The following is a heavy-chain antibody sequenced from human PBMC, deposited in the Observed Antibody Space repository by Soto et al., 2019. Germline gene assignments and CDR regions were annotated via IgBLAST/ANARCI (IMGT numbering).Heavy chain of an antibody. Sequence: QVQLVQSGTEVKKPGASVKVACKAFGYSFTDYYIHWVRQDPGQGLEWLGWINPNNGGTDYAQKFRDWVTITRDTSISTAYMELKRLRSDDTAVYYCAIAIPSSGWSPFDYWGQGTLVTVSS. CDR1: GYSFTDYY. D-gene: IGHD6-13*01. V-gene: IGHV1-2*04. CDR3: AIAIPSSGWSPFDY. CDR2: INPNNGGT. J-gene: IGHJ4*02.